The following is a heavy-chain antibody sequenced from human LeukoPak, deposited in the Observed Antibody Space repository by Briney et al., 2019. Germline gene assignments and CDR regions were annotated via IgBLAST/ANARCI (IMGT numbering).Heavy chain of an antibody. J-gene: IGHJ4*02. V-gene: IGHV3-11*01. CDR2: ISSSGSTI. CDR3: ARDNGCSSTTCYGVYDY. D-gene: IGHD2-2*01. Sequence: GGSLRLSCAASGFTFSDFYMSWIRQAPGEGLEWVSYISSSGSTIYYADSVKGRFTISRDNAKNSLYLQMNSLRAEDTAVYYCARDNGCSSTTCYGVYDYWGQGTLVTVSS. CDR1: GFTFSDFY.